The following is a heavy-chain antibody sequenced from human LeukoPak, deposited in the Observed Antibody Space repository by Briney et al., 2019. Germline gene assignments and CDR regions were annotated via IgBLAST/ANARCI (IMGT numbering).Heavy chain of an antibody. D-gene: IGHD3-22*01. V-gene: IGHV3-53*01. CDR1: GFTFSSYW. CDR2: IYPGGDI. Sequence: GGSLRLSCAASGFTFSSYWMHWVRQAPGKGLQWVSVIYPGGDIYYADSVKGRFIISRDNSKNTLSLQMNSLTADDTAVYYCVRGPRYYDDSGFHYGVFDIWGQGTVVTVSS. CDR3: VRGPRYYDDSGFHYGVFDI. J-gene: IGHJ3*02.